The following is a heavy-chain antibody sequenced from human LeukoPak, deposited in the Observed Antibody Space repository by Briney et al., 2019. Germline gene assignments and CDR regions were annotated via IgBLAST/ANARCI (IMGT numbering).Heavy chain of an antibody. V-gene: IGHV4-39*07. CDR1: GGSISSSSYY. D-gene: IGHD4-17*01. CDR2: IYYSGST. Sequence: SETLSLTCTVSGGSISSSSYYWGWIRQPPGKGLEWIGSIYYSGSTYYNPSLKSRVTISVDTSKNQFSLKLSSVTAADTAVYYCARDLRRFDYWGQGTLVTVSS. CDR3: ARDLRRFDY. J-gene: IGHJ4*02.